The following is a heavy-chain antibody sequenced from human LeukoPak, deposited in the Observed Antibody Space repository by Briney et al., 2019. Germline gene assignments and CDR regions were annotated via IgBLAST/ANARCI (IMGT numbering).Heavy chain of an antibody. D-gene: IGHD1-26*01. CDR1: GYTFTGYY. J-gene: IGHJ5*02. V-gene: IGHV1-2*06. Sequence: ASVKVSCKASGYTFTGYYMHWVRQAPGQGLEWMGRINPNSGGTNYAQKFQGRVTMTRDTSISTAYMELSRLRSDDTAVYYCARDLGAKTGWWFDPWGQGTPVTVSS. CDR2: INPNSGGT. CDR3: ARDLGAKTGWWFDP.